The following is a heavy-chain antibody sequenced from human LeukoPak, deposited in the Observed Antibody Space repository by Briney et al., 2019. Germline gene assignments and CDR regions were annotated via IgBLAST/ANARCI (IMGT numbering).Heavy chain of an antibody. CDR3: ARQQWLVALGS. D-gene: IGHD6-19*01. CDR1: GFTFSDHY. J-gene: IGHJ4*02. V-gene: IGHV3-74*01. Sequence: PGGSLRLSCAASGFTFSDHYMDWVRQAPGKGLVWVSRINSDGSSTSYADSVKGRFTISRDNAKNTLYLQMNSLRAEDTAVYYCARQQWLVALGSWGQGTLVTVSS. CDR2: INSDGSST.